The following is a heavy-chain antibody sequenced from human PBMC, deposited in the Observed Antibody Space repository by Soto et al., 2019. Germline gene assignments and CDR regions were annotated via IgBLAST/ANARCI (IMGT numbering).Heavy chain of an antibody. J-gene: IGHJ4*02. CDR2: ISAGGTST. CDR1: GFTFSSYA. V-gene: IGHV3-23*01. CDR3: AKDTTFCAN. Sequence: GGSLRLSCAASGFTFSSYAMSWARQAPGKGLESVSAISAGGTSTYYADSVKGRFTISRDNSKNTLYLQMNSLRAEDTAVYYCAKDTTFCANWGQGVLVTVSS. D-gene: IGHD1-26*01.